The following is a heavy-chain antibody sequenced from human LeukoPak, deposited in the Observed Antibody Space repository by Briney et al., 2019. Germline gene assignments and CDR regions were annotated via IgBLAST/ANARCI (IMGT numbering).Heavy chain of an antibody. D-gene: IGHD4-17*01. V-gene: IGHV4-34*01. CDR2: INHSGST. Sequence: SETLSLTCAVYGGSFSGYYWSWIRQPPGKGLEWIGEINHSGSTNYNPSLKSRVTISVDTSKNQFSLKLSSVTAADTAVYYCARTTTVTSRDWFDPWGQGTLVTVSP. CDR3: ARTTTVTSRDWFDP. CDR1: GGSFSGYY. J-gene: IGHJ5*02.